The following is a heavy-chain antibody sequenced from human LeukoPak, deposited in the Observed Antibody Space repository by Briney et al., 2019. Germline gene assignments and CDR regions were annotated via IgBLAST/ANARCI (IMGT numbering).Heavy chain of an antibody. CDR2: VNSDGSEI. D-gene: IGHD3-16*01. J-gene: IGHJ4*02. CDR1: GFSFSSHR. CDR3: MRGHGGGSARHGDY. V-gene: IGHV3-74*01. Sequence: GGSLRLSCAASGFSFSSHRMHWVRQAPGKGLVWVARVNSDGSEINYADSVKGRFTISRDNAKNTLYLQMYRLGVVDTGEYYCMRGHGGGSARHGDYWGQGSLATVSS.